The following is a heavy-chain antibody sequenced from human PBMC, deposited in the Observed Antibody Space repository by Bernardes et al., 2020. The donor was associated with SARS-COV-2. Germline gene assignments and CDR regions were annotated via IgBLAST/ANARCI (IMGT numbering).Heavy chain of an antibody. J-gene: IGHJ4*02. D-gene: IGHD3-3*01. V-gene: IGHV3-23*01. CDR2: LSASGSTT. Sequence: GGSQRLSCTASGFTFNNFAMNWVRQAPGKGLEWVSSLSASGSTTYYADSAKGRFTTYRDNSRNTLYLQINNLRAEDTAVYYCAKPHGFTVSGVVMPLWDSWGQGTLVTVSS. CDR1: GFTFNNFA. CDR3: AKPHGFTVSGVVMPLWDS.